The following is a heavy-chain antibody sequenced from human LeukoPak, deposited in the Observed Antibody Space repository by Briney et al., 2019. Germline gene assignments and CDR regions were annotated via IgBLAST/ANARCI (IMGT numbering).Heavy chain of an antibody. D-gene: IGHD3-3*01. CDR1: GGTLSNYA. V-gene: IGHV1-69*05. J-gene: IGHJ6*02. CDR3: ARGAYYDFWSGSTPYGMDV. Sequence: SVKVSCKAPGGTLSNYAFSWVRLAPGHGLEWMGGIVPIFGTTNYVQKFQGGVTITRDTSASTAYMELSSLRSEDTAVYYCARGAYYDFWSGSTPYGMDVWGQGTTVTVSS. CDR2: IVPIFGTT.